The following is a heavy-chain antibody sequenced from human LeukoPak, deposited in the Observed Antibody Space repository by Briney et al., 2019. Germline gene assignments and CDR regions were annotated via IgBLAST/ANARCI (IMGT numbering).Heavy chain of an antibody. J-gene: IGHJ4*02. CDR2: INPNSGGT. CDR3: AREDVTVRGAAHPKSVDY. Sequence: ASVKVSCKASGYTFTGYYMHWVRQAPGQGLEWMGWINPNSGGTNYAQKFQGRVTMTRDTSISTAYMELSRLRSDDTAVYYCAREDVTVRGAAHPKSVDYWGQGTLVTVSS. CDR1: GYTFTGYY. V-gene: IGHV1-2*02. D-gene: IGHD3-10*01.